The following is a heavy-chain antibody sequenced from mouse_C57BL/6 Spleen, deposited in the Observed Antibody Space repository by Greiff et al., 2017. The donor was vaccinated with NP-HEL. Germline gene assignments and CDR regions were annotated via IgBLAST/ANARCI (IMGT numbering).Heavy chain of an antibody. CDR2: IDPSDSYT. J-gene: IGHJ2*01. Sequence: QVRLQQPGAELVRPGTSVKLSCKASGYTFTSYWMHWVKQRPGQGLEWIGVIDPSDSYTNYNQKFKGKATLTVDTSSSTAYMQLSSLTSEDSAVYYCARRTTVVAPFDYWGQGTTLTVSS. CDR3: ARRTTVVAPFDY. D-gene: IGHD1-1*01. CDR1: GYTFTSYW. V-gene: IGHV1-59*01.